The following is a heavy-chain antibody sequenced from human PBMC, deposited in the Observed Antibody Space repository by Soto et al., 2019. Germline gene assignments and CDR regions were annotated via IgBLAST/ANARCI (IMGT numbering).Heavy chain of an antibody. Sequence: PGESLKISCKGSGYSFTSYWISWVRQMPGKGLEWMGRIDPSDSYTHYSPSFQGHVTISADKSLSTAYLQWSSLKASDTAMYYCARHGLGLVVILGPHAFDIWGQGTMVTVSS. J-gene: IGHJ3*02. CDR3: ARHGLGLVVILGPHAFDI. D-gene: IGHD3-22*01. CDR2: IDPSDSYT. CDR1: GYSFTSYW. V-gene: IGHV5-10-1*01.